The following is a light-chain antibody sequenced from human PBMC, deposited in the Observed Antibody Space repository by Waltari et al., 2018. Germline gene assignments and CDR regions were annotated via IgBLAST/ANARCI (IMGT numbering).Light chain of an antibody. CDR3: QKYVNLPAT. J-gene: IGKJ1*01. Sequence: EIVLTQSPGTLSLSPGERATLSCRASQSVDKYLAWYQQKPGQAPRLLIYHASIRATGILDRFSGSGSGTDFSLTISRLEPEDFAVYYCQKYVNLPATFGQGTKVEIK. CDR2: HAS. V-gene: IGKV3-20*01. CDR1: QSVDKY.